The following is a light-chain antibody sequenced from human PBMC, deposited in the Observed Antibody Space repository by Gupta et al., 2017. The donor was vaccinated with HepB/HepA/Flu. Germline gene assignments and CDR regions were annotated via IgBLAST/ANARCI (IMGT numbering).Light chain of an antibody. CDR2: DAY. CDR1: QNIGNY. J-gene: IGKJ5*01. CDR3: LQSNYLPLT. Sequence: DIQMTQSPSSLSASVGDRVTFACRASQNIGNYFAWYQQKPGKAPKLVIWDAYTLHTGVPPRFSGNRSGTDYTLTINSLQPEDFATYYCLQSNYLPLTFGQGTRLEIK. V-gene: IGKV1D-12*01.